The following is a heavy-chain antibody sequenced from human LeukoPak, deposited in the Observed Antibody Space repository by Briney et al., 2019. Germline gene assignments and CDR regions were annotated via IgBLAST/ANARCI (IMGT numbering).Heavy chain of an antibody. CDR1: GFTFSSYG. J-gene: IGHJ6*03. CDR2: IRYDGSNK. CDR3: VTLYCSSTSCQGYMDV. Sequence: GGSLRLSCAASGFTFSSYGMHWVRQAPGKGLEWVAFIRYDGSNKYYADSVKGRFTISRDNSKNTLYLQMNSLRAEDTAVYYCVTLYCSSTSCQGYMDVWGKGTTVTISS. D-gene: IGHD2-2*01. V-gene: IGHV3-30*02.